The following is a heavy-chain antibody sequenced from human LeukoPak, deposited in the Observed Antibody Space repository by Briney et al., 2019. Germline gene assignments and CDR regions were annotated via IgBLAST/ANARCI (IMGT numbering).Heavy chain of an antibody. CDR2: ISYDGSNK. D-gene: IGHD5-18*01. CDR3: AKDYIYGGWGNAFDI. CDR1: GFTFSSYG. Sequence: GRSLRLSCAASGFTFSSYGMHWVRQAPGKGLEWVAVISYDGSNKYYADSVKGRFTISRDNSENTLNLQMNSLRAEDTAVYYCAKDYIYGGWGNAFDIWGQGTKVTVSS. V-gene: IGHV3-30*18. J-gene: IGHJ3*02.